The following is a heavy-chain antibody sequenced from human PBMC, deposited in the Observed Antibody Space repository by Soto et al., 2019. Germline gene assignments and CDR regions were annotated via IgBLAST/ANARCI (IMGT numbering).Heavy chain of an antibody. V-gene: IGHV4-61*08. CDR2: IYYNAIT. J-gene: IGHJ5*02. CDR3: ARANKAAAGTIFDP. D-gene: IGHD6-13*01. CDR1: GDSVSSGAYY. Sequence: QVQLQESGPGLVKPSETLSLTCTVSGDSVSSGAYYWSWVRQHPGKGLEWIGYIYYNAITNYNPSLKSRVPVLVDTSKSEISLTLNFVTAADTAVYYCARANKAAAGTIFDPWGQGVLVTVS.